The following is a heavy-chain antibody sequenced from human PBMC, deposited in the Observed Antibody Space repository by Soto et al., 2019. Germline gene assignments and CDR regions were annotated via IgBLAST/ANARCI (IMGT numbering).Heavy chain of an antibody. V-gene: IGHV4-59*01. CDR2: IYYSGST. D-gene: IGHD3-22*01. CDR1: GGSISSYY. J-gene: IGHJ3*02. CDR3: ARLTYYYDSSGLDAFDI. Sequence: PSETLSLICTVSGGSISSYYWSWIRQPPGKGLEWIGYIYYSGSTNYNPSLKSRVTISVDTSKNQFSLKLSSVTAADTAVYYCARLTYYYDSSGLDAFDIWGQGTMVTVSS.